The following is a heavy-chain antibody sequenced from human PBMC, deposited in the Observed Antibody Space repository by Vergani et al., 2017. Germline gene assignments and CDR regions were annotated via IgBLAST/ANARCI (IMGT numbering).Heavy chain of an antibody. D-gene: IGHD7-27*01. CDR1: GGSISSYY. V-gene: IGHV4-59*12. CDR2: IYYSGST. Sequence: QVQLQGSGPGLVKPSETLSLTYTVSGGSISSYYWSWIRQPPGKGLEWIGYIYYSGSTNYNPSLKSRITMSIDTSKNQFSLKLTSVTAADTAVYYCATGAGPFDIWGQGTLVTVSS. CDR3: ATGAGPFDI. J-gene: IGHJ4*02.